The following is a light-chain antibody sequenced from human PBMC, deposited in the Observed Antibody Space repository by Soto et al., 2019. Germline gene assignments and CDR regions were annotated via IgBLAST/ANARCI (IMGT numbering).Light chain of an antibody. V-gene: IGKV3-15*01. J-gene: IGKJ2*01. CDR2: GAS. CDR3: QQYNNWPYT. Sequence: ERVMTQSPATLSVSPGERATLSCRADQSVDSHLAWYQQKPGQAPRLLISGASARTNGIPARCSVSRSGTDFTLTISSLQPDDFAGYYCQQYNNWPYTFGQGTKLEI. CDR1: QSVDSH.